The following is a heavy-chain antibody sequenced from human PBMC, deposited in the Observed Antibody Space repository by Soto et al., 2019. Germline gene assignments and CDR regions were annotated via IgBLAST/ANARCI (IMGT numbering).Heavy chain of an antibody. Sequence: ASVKVSCKASGYTFTGYYMHWVLQAPGQGLEWMGRINPNSGGTNYAQKFQGWVTMTRDTSISTAYMELSRLRSDDTAVYYCARGPPIYYDSSGYYSYFDYWGQGTLVTVSS. CDR3: ARGPPIYYDSSGYYSYFDY. V-gene: IGHV1-2*04. CDR2: INPNSGGT. D-gene: IGHD3-22*01. J-gene: IGHJ4*02. CDR1: GYTFTGYY.